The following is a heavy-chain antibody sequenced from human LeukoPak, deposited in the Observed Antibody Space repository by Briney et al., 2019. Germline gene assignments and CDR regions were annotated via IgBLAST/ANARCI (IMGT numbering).Heavy chain of an antibody. V-gene: IGHV3-9*01. CDR3: XXXXEAVVVVAARDY. CDR1: GFTFDDYA. D-gene: IGHD2-15*01. CDR2: ISWNSGSI. J-gene: IGHJ4*02. Sequence: PGGSLRLSCAASGFTFDDYAMHWVRQAPGKGLEWVSGISWNSGSIGYADSVKGRFTISRDNAKNSLYLLMNRLIAEYTALNYXXXXXEAVVVVAARDYWGQGTLVTVSS.